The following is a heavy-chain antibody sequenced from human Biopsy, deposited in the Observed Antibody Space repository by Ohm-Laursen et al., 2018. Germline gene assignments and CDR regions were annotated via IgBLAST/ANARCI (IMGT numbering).Heavy chain of an antibody. CDR1: GFTFTSYG. CDR2: IWYDGFNR. Sequence: SLRLSCTASGFTFTSYGMHWVRQAPGRGLEWVAFIWYDGFNRYYADSVKGRFTISRDNSKNTLDLQMNSLRAEDTAVYYCATSTMVRSSGHAFDIWGQGTVVTVS. J-gene: IGHJ3*02. D-gene: IGHD3-10*01. CDR3: ATSTMVRSSGHAFDI. V-gene: IGHV3-33*08.